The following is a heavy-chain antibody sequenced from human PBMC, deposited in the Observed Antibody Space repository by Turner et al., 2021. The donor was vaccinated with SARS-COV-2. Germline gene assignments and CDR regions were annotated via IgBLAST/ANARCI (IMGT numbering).Heavy chain of an antibody. Sequence: QVQLQQRGAGLLKLSETLCRPCDVYGGSFSGYFWSWLRQPPGKGLVCIGESNHSTSTNYTPCLKCRVTISVDTSKNHFSLKLSSVTATDTAVYYCARGQGWQQPPFGYWGQGTLVTVSS. J-gene: IGHJ4*02. CDR2: SNHSTST. D-gene: IGHD3-3*01. V-gene: IGHV4-34*01. CDR1: GGSFSGYF. CDR3: ARGQGWQQPPFGY.